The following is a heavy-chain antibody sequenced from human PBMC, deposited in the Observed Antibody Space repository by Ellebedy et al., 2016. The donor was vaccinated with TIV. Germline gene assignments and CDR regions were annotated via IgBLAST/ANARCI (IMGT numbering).Heavy chain of an antibody. CDR3: ARLGVIEAAGASDS. D-gene: IGHD6-13*01. CDR1: GFTFSSYD. Sequence: GESLKISCAASGFTFSSYDMHWVRQATGKGLEWVSAIGTAGDTYYSGSVKGRFTISRENAKNSLYLQMNSLRAEDTAVYYCARLGVIEAAGASDSWGQGTLVIVSS. V-gene: IGHV3-13*01. CDR2: IGTAGDT. J-gene: IGHJ4*02.